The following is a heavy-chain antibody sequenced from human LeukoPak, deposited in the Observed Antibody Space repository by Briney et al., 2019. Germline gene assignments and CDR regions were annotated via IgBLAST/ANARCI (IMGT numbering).Heavy chain of an antibody. CDR2: ISGSGGST. Sequence: PGGPLRLSCAASGFTFSSYAMGWVRQAPGKGLEWVSAISGSGGSTYYADSVKGRFTISRDNSKNTLYLQMNSLRAEDTAVYYCAKNRGGDCYSGVSYWGQGTLVTVSS. CDR1: GFTFSSYA. J-gene: IGHJ4*02. D-gene: IGHD2-21*01. V-gene: IGHV3-23*01. CDR3: AKNRGGDCYSGVSY.